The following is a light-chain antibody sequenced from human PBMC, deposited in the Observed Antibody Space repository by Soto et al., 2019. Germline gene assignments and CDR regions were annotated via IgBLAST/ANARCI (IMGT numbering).Light chain of an antibody. V-gene: IGLV2-14*01. Sequence: QSALTQPASVSGSPGQSITISCTGTSSDVVGYNYVSWYQQHPGKAPKLMIYDVRNRPSGVSNRFSGSKSGNTASLTISGLQAEDEADYYCSSYTGSSTPLVFGGGTKLTVL. J-gene: IGLJ2*01. CDR2: DVR. CDR3: SSYTGSSTPLV. CDR1: SSDVVGYNY.